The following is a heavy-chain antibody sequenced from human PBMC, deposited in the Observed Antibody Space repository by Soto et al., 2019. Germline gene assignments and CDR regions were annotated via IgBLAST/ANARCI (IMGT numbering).Heavy chain of an antibody. CDR1: GGSFSGYY. D-gene: IGHD4-17*01. J-gene: IGHJ4*02. CDR2: INHSGST. Sequence: SETLSLTCAVYGGSFSGYYWSWIRQPPGKGLEWIGEINHSGSTNYNPSLKSRVTISVDTSKNQFSLKLSSVTAADTAVYYCARGAVTTIDYWGQGTLVTVSS. CDR3: ARGAVTTIDY. V-gene: IGHV4-34*01.